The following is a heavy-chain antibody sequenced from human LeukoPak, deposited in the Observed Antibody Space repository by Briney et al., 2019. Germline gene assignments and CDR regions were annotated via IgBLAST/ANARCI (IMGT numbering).Heavy chain of an antibody. CDR1: GYTFTNFG. Sequence: ASVKVSCKASGYTFTNFGISWGRQAPGQGLEWMGWISVYKGDTNYAQILQGRVTMTTDTSTSTAYMELRSLRSDDTAVYYCARAGGWARGDYKADAFGIWGQGTMVTVSS. CDR2: ISVYKGDT. CDR3: ARAGGWARGDYKADAFGI. D-gene: IGHD6-19*01. J-gene: IGHJ3*02. V-gene: IGHV1-18*01.